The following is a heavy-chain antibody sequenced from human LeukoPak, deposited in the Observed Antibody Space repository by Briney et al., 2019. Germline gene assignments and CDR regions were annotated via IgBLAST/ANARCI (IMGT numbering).Heavy chain of an antibody. Sequence: PGASVKVSCKASGYTFTSYGISWVRQAPGQGLEWMGWISAYNGNTNYAQKLQGRVTMTTDTSTSTAYMELRSLRSDDTAVYYCARDNARLTYYYGSGIWGQGTMVTVSS. CDR3: ARDNARLTYYYGSGI. V-gene: IGHV1-18*01. D-gene: IGHD3-10*01. CDR1: GYTFTSYG. J-gene: IGHJ3*02. CDR2: ISAYNGNT.